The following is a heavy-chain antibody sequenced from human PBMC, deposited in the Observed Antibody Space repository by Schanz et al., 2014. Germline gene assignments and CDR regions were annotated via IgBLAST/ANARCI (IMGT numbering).Heavy chain of an antibody. CDR3: ARGFDFWDR. Sequence: QVQLVQSGAEVKKPGASVKVSCKASGYTFTSHGISWVRQAPGQGLEWMGWITAYNGDTKYAQKFQHRVNMTTDRTTSTVYMELRSLRFDDTAVYYCARGFDFWDRWGQGTLVIVSS. CDR2: ITAYNGDT. CDR1: GYTFTSHG. D-gene: IGHD3-3*01. J-gene: IGHJ4*02. V-gene: IGHV1-18*01.